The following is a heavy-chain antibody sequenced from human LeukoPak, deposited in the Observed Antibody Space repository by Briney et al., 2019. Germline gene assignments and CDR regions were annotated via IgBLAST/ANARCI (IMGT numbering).Heavy chain of an antibody. J-gene: IGHJ6*02. V-gene: IGHV3-74*01. CDR2: IKSDGSDT. Sequence: PGGSLRLSCAASGFTLSSYWMHWVRQVPGKGLVWVSRIKSDGSDTRYADSVKGRFTISRDNAKNTLYLQMNSLRAEDTAVYYCASSPGIYYGMDVWGQGTTVTVSS. CDR1: GFTLSSYW. CDR3: ASSPGIYYGMDV. D-gene: IGHD2-15*01.